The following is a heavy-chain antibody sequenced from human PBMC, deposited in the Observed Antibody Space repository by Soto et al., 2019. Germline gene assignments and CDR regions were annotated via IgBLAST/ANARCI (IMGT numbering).Heavy chain of an antibody. CDR1: GYTFTSYG. D-gene: IGHD3-22*01. V-gene: IGHV1-18*01. CDR2: ISAYNGNT. J-gene: IGHJ5*02. Sequence: ASVKVSCKASGYTFTSYGISWVRQAPGQGLEWMGWISAYNGNTNYAQKFQGRVTMTTDTSTSTAYMELRSLRSDDTAVYYCARDNIYHYYDSSGYYLNNWFDPWGQGTLVTVSS. CDR3: ARDNIYHYYDSSGYYLNNWFDP.